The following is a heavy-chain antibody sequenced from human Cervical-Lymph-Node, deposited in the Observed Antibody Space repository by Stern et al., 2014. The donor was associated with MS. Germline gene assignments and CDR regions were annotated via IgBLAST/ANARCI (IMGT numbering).Heavy chain of an antibody. CDR1: GYTFTSDD. V-gene: IGHV1-8*01. CDR3: TKAWDS. CDR2: MNPDSGDT. J-gene: IGHJ4*02. Sequence: QLGQSGAEVKKTGASVKVSCKTSGYTFTSDDINWVRQASGQGLEWMGWMNPDSGDTSYAQKFQGRLTITRDTSISTAYMELTTLRSEDTAVYYCTKAWDSWGQGTLVIVSS.